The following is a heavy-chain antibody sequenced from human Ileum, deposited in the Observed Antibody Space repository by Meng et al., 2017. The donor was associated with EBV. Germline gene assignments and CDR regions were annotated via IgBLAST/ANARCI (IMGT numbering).Heavy chain of an antibody. CDR2: NYLDDDR. CDR3: VYSQSNSGWYPDL. J-gene: IGHJ5*02. D-gene: IGHD6-19*01. Sequence: IKDACLTRRHPTPPLQLTSTLAGFSLWARGIGCGLIRSSPRKALELLSLNYLDDDRRYHPPLESKLTITKDTPRNQVVLTLTNMDPMDTATYFCVYSQSNSGWYPDLWGQGALVTVSS. CDR1: GFSLWARGIG. V-gene: IGHV2-5*06.